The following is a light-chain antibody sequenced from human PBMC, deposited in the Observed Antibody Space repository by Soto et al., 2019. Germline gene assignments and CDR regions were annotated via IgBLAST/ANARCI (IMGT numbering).Light chain of an antibody. CDR1: QSVNSY. J-gene: IGKJ3*01. Sequence: ETVLTQSPATLSLSPGERATLSCRASQSVNSYLAWYQQKPGQAPRLLIYDASNRAPGIPARFSGSGSGTDFTLTITTLEPEAFPVYYCQYRRYCPYTFGPGTKVDI. V-gene: IGKV3-11*01. CDR2: DAS. CDR3: QYRRYCPYT.